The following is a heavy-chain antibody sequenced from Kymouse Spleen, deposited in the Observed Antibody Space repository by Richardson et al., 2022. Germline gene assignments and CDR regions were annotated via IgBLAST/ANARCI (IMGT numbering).Heavy chain of an antibody. J-gene: IGHJ4*02. Sequence: EVQLVESGGGLVQPGGSLKLSCAASGFTFSGSAMHWVRQASGKGLEWVGRIRSKANSYATAYAASVKGRFTISRDDSKNTAYLQMNSLKTEDTAVYYCTRQTMVRDFSDYWGQGTLVTVSS. CDR1: GFTFSGSA. D-gene: IGHD3-10*01. CDR2: IRSKANSYAT. CDR3: TRQTMVRDFSDY. V-gene: IGHV3-73*02.